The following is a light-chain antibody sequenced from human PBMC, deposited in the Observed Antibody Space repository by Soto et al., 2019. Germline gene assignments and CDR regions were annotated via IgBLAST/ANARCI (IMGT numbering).Light chain of an antibody. CDR3: QQYYTSPWT. J-gene: IGKJ1*01. CDR2: KSS. V-gene: IGKV1-5*03. Sequence: DIQMTQSPSTLSASVGDRVTITCRASQSINIWLAWYQQRPGKAPNLLIYKSSSLERGVPSRFNGSGSGTEFTLTIPSLQPDDFATYYCQQYYTSPWTFGQGTRWIS. CDR1: QSINIW.